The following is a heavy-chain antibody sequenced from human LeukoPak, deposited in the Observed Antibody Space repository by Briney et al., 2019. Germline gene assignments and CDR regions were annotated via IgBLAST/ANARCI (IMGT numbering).Heavy chain of an antibody. CDR1: GFTFSDYY. D-gene: IGHD3-22*01. Sequence: GGSLRLSCAASGFTFSDYYMSWIRQAPGKGLEWVSAISGSGGSTYYADSVKGRFTISRDNSKNTLYLQMNSLRAEDTAVYYCAKDLEYYYDSSGYYYSDYWGQGTLVTVSS. CDR2: ISGSGGST. CDR3: AKDLEYYYDSSGYYYSDY. V-gene: IGHV3-23*01. J-gene: IGHJ4*02.